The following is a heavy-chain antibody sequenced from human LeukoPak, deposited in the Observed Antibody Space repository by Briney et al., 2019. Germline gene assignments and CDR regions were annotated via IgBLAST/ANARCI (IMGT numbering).Heavy chain of an antibody. CDR1: GFSFTNYD. CDR3: ARDLTLGKPDYFDH. V-gene: IGHV3-30-3*01. J-gene: IGHJ4*02. CDR2: TSLDGSNK. D-gene: IGHD7-27*01. Sequence: GGSLRLSCVASGFSFTNYDIHWVRQAPGRGLEWVAVTSLDGSNKLYTDTVRGRFIISRDNSKNTVYLQMDSLRAEDTAVYYRARDLTLGKPDYFDHWGQGTLVTVSS.